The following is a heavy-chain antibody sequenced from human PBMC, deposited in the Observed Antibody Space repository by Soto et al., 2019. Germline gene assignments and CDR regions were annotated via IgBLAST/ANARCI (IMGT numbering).Heavy chain of an antibody. CDR2: IYYSGST. J-gene: IGHJ4*02. D-gene: IGHD3-10*01. CDR1: GGSISSGVYY. CDR3: ARDLNLLRGRNY. V-gene: IGHV4-31*03. Sequence: PSETLSLTCTVSGGSISSGVYYWSWIRQHPGKGLEWIGYIYYSGSTYYNPSLKSRVTISVDTSKNQFSLKLSSVTAADTAVYYCARDLNLLRGRNYWGQGTLVTVSS.